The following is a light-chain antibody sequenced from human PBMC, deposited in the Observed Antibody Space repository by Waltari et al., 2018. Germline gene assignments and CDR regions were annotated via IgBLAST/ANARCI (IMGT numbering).Light chain of an antibody. J-gene: IGLJ3*02. Sequence: QSALTQPASVSGSPGQSITISCTGTSSDVGGYNSVSWYQQHPGKAPKLMIYEVSNRPSGVSNRFSGSKSGNTASLTISGLQAEDEAYYYCSSYTTSTTWVFGGGTKLTVL. V-gene: IGLV2-14*01. CDR3: SSYTTSTTWV. CDR1: SSDVGGYNS. CDR2: EVS.